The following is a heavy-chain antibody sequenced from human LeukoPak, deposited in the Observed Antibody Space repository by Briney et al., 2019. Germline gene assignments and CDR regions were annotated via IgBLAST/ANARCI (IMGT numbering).Heavy chain of an antibody. Sequence: SETLSLTCTVSGDSINSSTYYWGWIRQPPGKGLEWIGNIYYSGSTNYNPSLKSRVTISVDTSKNQFSLKLSSVTAADTAVYYCAREQYQLLYRSPPGALWYFDLWGRGTLVTVSS. CDR1: GDSINSSTYY. V-gene: IGHV4-61*05. D-gene: IGHD2-2*02. CDR2: IYYSGST. CDR3: AREQYQLLYRSPPGALWYFDL. J-gene: IGHJ2*01.